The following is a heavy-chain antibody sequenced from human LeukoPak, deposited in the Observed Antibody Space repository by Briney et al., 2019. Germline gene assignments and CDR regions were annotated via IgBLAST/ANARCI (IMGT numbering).Heavy chain of an antibody. CDR2: ISGRGDIT. J-gene: IGHJ3*02. CDR1: GFIFSSYA. CDR3: AQGRGYVGDPSGFDI. D-gene: IGHD1-26*01. V-gene: IGHV3-23*01. Sequence: GGSLRLSCAASGFIFSSYAMSWVRQAPGKGLEWVSGISGRGDITFYADSLKGRFTISRDNSKNTLYLQMTSLGAEDTAVYYCAQGRGYVGDPSGFDIWGQGTMVTVSS.